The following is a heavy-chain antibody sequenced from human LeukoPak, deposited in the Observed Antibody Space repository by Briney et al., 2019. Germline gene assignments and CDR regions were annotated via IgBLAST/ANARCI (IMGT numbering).Heavy chain of an antibody. V-gene: IGHV4-61*02. CDR1: GGSISSGSYY. Sequence: SETLSLTCTVSGGSISSGSYYWSWVRQPAGKGLEWIGRIYTSGSTGYNPSLKSRVTISADTSKNQFSLELSSVTAADTAVYYCARGVPLYDFWSGYHLYYFDYWGQGTLVTVSS. D-gene: IGHD3-3*01. J-gene: IGHJ4*02. CDR3: ARGVPLYDFWSGYHLYYFDY. CDR2: IYTSGST.